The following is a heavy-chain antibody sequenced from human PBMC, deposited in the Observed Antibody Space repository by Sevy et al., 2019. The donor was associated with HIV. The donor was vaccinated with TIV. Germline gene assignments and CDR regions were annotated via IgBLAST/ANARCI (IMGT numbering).Heavy chain of an antibody. CDR3: ARERGSNILTLGLDF. CDR2: IHASVST. Sequence: SETLSLTCTVSAGSISSDSYFWNWIRQPAGKGLECIGRIHASVSTIYNPSLKSRVTMSVDKSKSQFSLRLTSVTAADSAVYFCARERGSNILTLGLDFWVQGSLVTVSS. J-gene: IGHJ4*02. D-gene: IGHD3-9*01. V-gene: IGHV4-61*02. CDR1: AGSISSDSYF.